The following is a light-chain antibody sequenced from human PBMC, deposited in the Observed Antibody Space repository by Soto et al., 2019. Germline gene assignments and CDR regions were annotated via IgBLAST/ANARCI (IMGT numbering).Light chain of an antibody. CDR3: QQRAN. J-gene: IGKJ5*01. Sequence: EIVLTQSPVTLLLSPGERATLSCRASQTFSGYLAWYQQRPGQAPRLLIHGTSNRATGIPTRFSGGGSGTDFTLTISSLEPEDFAVYYCQQRANFGQGTRLEMK. CDR2: GTS. CDR1: QTFSGY. V-gene: IGKV3-11*01.